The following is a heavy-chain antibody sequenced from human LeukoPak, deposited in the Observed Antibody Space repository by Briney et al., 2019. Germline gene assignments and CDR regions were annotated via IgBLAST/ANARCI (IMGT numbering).Heavy chain of an antibody. Sequence: GGSLRLSCAASGFTFSSYAMHWVRQAPGKGLEWVAVISYDGGNKYYADSVKGRFTISRDNSKNTLYLQMNSLRAEDTAVYYCARDFSGAVDYWGQGTLVTVSS. J-gene: IGHJ4*02. CDR1: GFTFSSYA. V-gene: IGHV3-30-3*01. D-gene: IGHD2-8*02. CDR3: ARDFSGAVDY. CDR2: ISYDGGNK.